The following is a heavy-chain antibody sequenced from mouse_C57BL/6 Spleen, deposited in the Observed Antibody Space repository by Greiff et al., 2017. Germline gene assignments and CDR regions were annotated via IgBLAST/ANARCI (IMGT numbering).Heavy chain of an antibody. Sequence: EVKLMESGGGLVKPGGSLKLSCAASGFTFSDYGMHWVRQAPEKGLEWVAYISSGSSTIYYADTVKGRFTISRENAKNTLFLQMTSLRSEDTAMYYCARNSNYAMDDWGQGTSVTVSS. D-gene: IGHD2-5*01. CDR3: ARNSNYAMDD. V-gene: IGHV5-17*01. J-gene: IGHJ4*01. CDR1: GFTFSDYG. CDR2: ISSGSSTI.